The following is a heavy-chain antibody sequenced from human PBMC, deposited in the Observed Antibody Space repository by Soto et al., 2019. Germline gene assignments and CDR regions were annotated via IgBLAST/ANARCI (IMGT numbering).Heavy chain of an antibody. CDR3: ARARAIIVVVTEGAYYGMDV. J-gene: IGHJ6*02. CDR2: ISYDGSNK. V-gene: IGHV3-30-3*01. Sequence: GGALRLSCAASGFTLSSYAMHWVRQAPGKGLEWVAVISYDGSNKYYADSVKGRFTISRDNSKNTLYLQMNSLRAEDTAVYYCARARAIIVVVTEGAYYGMDVWGQGTTVTVSS. D-gene: IGHD2-21*02. CDR1: GFTLSSYA.